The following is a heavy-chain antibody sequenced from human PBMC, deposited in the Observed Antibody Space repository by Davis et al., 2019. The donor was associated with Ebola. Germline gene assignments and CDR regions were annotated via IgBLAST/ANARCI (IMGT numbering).Heavy chain of an antibody. CDR3: ARDGYCSSTNCYNWFDP. D-gene: IGHD2-2*03. Sequence: MPSETLSLTCAVYGGSFRGYYWSWLRQPPGKGLEWIGEINHSGSTNYNPSLQSRVTIAEDTSKNQFSLKLSSVTAADTAVYYCARDGYCSSTNCYNWFDPGGQGTLVTVSS. V-gene: IGHV4-34*01. CDR2: INHSGST. J-gene: IGHJ5*02. CDR1: GGSFRGYY.